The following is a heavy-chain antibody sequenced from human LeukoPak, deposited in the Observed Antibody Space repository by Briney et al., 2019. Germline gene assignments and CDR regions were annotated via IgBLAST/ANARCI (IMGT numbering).Heavy chain of an antibody. CDR2: ISGSGGST. J-gene: IGHJ4*02. V-gene: IGHV3-23*01. D-gene: IGHD6-19*01. Sequence: GGSLRLSCAASGFTFSSYAMTWVRLAPGKGLEWVSAISGSGGSTYYADSVKGRFTISRDNSKNTLYLQMNSLRAEDTAVYYCAKDLRLVLVYWGQGTLVTVSS. CDR3: AKDLRLVLVY. CDR1: GFTFSSYA.